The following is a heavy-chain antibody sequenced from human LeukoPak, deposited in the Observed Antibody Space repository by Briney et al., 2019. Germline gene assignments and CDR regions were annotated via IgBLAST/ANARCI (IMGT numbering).Heavy chain of an antibody. V-gene: IGHV4-59*02. CDR3: ARGRTFDN. CDR2: IYYTGSG. J-gene: IGHJ4*02. Sequence: SETLSLTCTVSGGSVSSYYWSWIRQPPGKGLEWIGYIYYTGSGNNSPSLKSRVTMSVDTSKNQFSLRLSSVTAADTAVYYCARGRTFDNWGQGTLVTVSS. CDR1: GGSVSSYY.